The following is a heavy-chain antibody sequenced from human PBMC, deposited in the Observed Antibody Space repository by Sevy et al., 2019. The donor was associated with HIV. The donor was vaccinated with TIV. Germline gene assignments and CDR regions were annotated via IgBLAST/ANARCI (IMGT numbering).Heavy chain of an antibody. CDR1: GYTFTSYG. CDR3: ARLYSSSWLLNYGMDV. J-gene: IGHJ6*02. D-gene: IGHD6-13*01. CDR2: ISAYNGNT. Sequence: GASVKVSCKASGYTFTSYGISWVRQAPGQGLEWMGWISAYNGNTNYAQKLQGRVTMTTDTSTSTAYMELRSLRSDDTAVYYCARLYSSSWLLNYGMDVWGQGTTVTVSS. V-gene: IGHV1-18*01.